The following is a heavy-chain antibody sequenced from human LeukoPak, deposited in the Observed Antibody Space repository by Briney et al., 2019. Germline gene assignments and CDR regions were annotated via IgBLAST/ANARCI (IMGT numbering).Heavy chain of an antibody. D-gene: IGHD7-27*01. Sequence: SETLSLTCAVYGGPFSGYYWNWIRQPPGKGLEWIGEINHNGYTNYNPSLESRVTISVDTSKNQFSLKVYSLTTADTAVYFCARAGTGDRSAVFDYWGQEILVTVSS. CDR2: INHNGYT. J-gene: IGHJ4*02. V-gene: IGHV4-34*01. CDR1: GGPFSGYY. CDR3: ARAGTGDRSAVFDY.